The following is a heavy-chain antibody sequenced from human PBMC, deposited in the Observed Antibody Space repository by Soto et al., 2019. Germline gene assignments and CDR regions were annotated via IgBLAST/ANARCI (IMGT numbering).Heavy chain of an antibody. D-gene: IGHD3-10*01. CDR3: VRDLSGRYYDY. CDR1: GYTFTTYY. CDR2: VFPRAGNT. J-gene: IGHJ4*02. Sequence: GASVKVSCKASGYTFTTYYIHWVRQAPGQGLEWMGIVFPRAGNTNYAQKFQGRVTMTRDTSTTTVYMELSSLRSEDTAVYYCVRDLSGRYYDYWRQGTLVTVSS. V-gene: IGHV1-46*01.